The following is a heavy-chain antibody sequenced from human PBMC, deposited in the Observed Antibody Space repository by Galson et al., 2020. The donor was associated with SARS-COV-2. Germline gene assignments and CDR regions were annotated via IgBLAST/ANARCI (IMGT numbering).Heavy chain of an antibody. D-gene: IGHD6-13*01. CDR2: ISYDGSNK. CDR3: ARGSSSFDY. J-gene: IGHJ4*02. Sequence: GGSLRLSCAASGFTFSSYAMHWVRQAPGKGLEWVAVISYDGSNKYYADSVKGRFTISRDNSKNTLYLQMNSLRAEDTAVYYCARGSSSFDYWGQGTLVTVSS. CDR1: GFTFSSYA. V-gene: IGHV3-30*04.